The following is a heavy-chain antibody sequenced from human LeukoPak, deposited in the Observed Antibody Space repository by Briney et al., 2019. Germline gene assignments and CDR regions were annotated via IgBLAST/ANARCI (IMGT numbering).Heavy chain of an antibody. D-gene: IGHD3-3*01. V-gene: IGHV4-59*11. CDR3: ARVFRGAVTSNWFDP. CDR1: GASMNGHY. J-gene: IGHJ5*02. Sequence: PSETLSLTCSVSGASMNGHYWTWIRLSPGKGLEWIGYISVSGSTSYNPSLRSRVIMALEASKTEFSLRLNSVTVADTAVYYCARVFRGAVTSNWFDPWGQGTLVTVSS. CDR2: ISVSGST.